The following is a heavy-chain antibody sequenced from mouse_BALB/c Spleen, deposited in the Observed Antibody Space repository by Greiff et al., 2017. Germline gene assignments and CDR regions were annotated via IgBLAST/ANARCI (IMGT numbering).Heavy chain of an antibody. Sequence: VQLQQSGAELARPGASVKLSCKASGYTFTDYYINWVKQRTGQGLEWIGEIYPGSGNTYYNEKFKGKATLTADKSSSTAYMQLSSLTSEDSAVYFCLRSMDYWGQGTSVTVSS. CDR1: GYTFTDYY. V-gene: IGHV1-77*01. D-gene: IGHD1-1*01. CDR3: LRSMDY. J-gene: IGHJ4*01. CDR2: IYPGSGNT.